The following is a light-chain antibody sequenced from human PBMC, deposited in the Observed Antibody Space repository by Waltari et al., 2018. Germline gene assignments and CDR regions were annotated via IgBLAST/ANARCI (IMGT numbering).Light chain of an antibody. CDR3: SSYAGNSNNFV. J-gene: IGLJ1*01. Sequence: QSALTQPPSASGSPGQSVTISCTGTSSDVGGYNYVSWYQQHPGKAPKLMIYEVTKRPSGVPDRFSGSKSGNTASLTVSGLQAEDEADYYCSSYAGNSNNFVFGRGTTVTIL. V-gene: IGLV2-8*01. CDR1: SSDVGGYNY. CDR2: EVT.